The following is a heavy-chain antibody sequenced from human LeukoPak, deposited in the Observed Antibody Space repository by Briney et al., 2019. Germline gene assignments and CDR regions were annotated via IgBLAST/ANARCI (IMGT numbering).Heavy chain of an antibody. CDR3: ARTTGGSADY. D-gene: IGHD4-23*01. CDR1: GFIFSDFY. CDR2: IRSRASRYTT. Sequence: GGSLRLSCAASGFIFSDFYMDWVRQAPRKGLEWVGRIRSRASRYTTEYAASVRGRFTIYGDASKNSLYLQMESLKIDDTAIYYCARTTGGSADYWGQGSLVTVFS. V-gene: IGHV3-72*01. J-gene: IGHJ4*02.